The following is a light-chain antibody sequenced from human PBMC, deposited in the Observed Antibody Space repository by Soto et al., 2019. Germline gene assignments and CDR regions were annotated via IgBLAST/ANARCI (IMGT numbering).Light chain of an antibody. CDR2: NTN. V-gene: IGLV8-61*01. J-gene: IGLJ3*02. CDR1: SGSVSTNHY. CDR3: VLYVGGVTWV. Sequence: QTVVTQEPSFAVSPGGTVTLTCGLSSGSVSTNHYPSWYQQTPGQAPRTLIYNTNTRSSGVPDRFSGSILGNKAALTITGAQADDESDYYCVLYVGGVTWVFGGGTKLTVL.